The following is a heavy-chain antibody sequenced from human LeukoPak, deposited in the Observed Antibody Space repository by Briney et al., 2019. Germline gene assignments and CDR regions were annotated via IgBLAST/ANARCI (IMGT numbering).Heavy chain of an antibody. Sequence: SVKVSCKASGGTFSSYTISWVRQAPGQGLEWMGRIIPILGIADYAQKFRGRVTITADKSTSTAYMELSSLRSEDTAVYCCAREEPQRDNSYGDYWGQGTLVTVSS. CDR1: GGTFSSYT. V-gene: IGHV1-69*04. D-gene: IGHD5-18*01. CDR3: AREEPQRDNSYGDY. J-gene: IGHJ4*02. CDR2: IIPILGIA.